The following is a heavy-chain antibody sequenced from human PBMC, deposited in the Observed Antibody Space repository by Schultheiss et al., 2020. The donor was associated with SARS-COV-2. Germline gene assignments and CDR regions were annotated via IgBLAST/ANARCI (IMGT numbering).Heavy chain of an antibody. J-gene: IGHJ5*02. CDR3: ARQAVVVLGWFDP. CDR1: GESFSDFY. D-gene: IGHD2-15*01. Sequence: GSLRLSCGVHGESFSDFYWTWVRQPPGQGLEWIGEISHSGSTKYSPSLKSRVTLLVDTSKKQFSLKLSSVTAADTAVYYCARQAVVVLGWFDPWGQGALVTVSS. V-gene: IGHV4-34*01. CDR2: ISHSGST.